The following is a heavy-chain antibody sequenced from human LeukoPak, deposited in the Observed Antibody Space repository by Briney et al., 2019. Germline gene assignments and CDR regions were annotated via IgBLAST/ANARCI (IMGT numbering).Heavy chain of an antibody. CDR3: ARGRYSGTTYYFDY. CDR1: GYTFSLYW. J-gene: IGHJ4*02. Sequence: GGSLRLSCAAPGYTFSLYWMNWVRRAPGKGLEWVANIKQDGSEKNYVDSAKGRFTISRDNAKNSLYLQMNSLRAEDTAMYYCARGRYSGTTYYFDYWGQGTLVTVSS. D-gene: IGHD5-12*01. V-gene: IGHV3-7*03. CDR2: IKQDGSEK.